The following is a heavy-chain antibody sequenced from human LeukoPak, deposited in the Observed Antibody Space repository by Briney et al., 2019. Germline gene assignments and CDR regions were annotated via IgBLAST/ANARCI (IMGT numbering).Heavy chain of an antibody. CDR3: ARGPANYFYMDV. CDR1: GFTFSSYT. Sequence: GGSLRLSCAASGFTFSSYTMHWVRQAPGKGLEYVSAITSNGGSTYHADSVKGRFTISRDNPKSTLYLQMGSLRTEDMAEYYCARGPANYFYMDVWGRGTTVTISS. J-gene: IGHJ6*03. CDR2: ITSNGGST. V-gene: IGHV3-64*02.